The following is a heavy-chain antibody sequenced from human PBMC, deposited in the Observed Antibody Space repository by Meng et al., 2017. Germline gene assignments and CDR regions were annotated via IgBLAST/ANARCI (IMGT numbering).Heavy chain of an antibody. Sequence: GSLRLSCTVSGYSISSGYYWGWIRQPPGKGLEWIGSIYHSGSTYYNPSLKSLVTISVDTSKNQFSLKLSSVTAADTAVYYCASYYGSGSYKLYWGQGTLVTVSS. J-gene: IGHJ4*02. CDR2: IYHSGST. CDR3: ASYYGSGSYKLY. V-gene: IGHV4-38-2*02. CDR1: GYSISSGYY. D-gene: IGHD3-10*01.